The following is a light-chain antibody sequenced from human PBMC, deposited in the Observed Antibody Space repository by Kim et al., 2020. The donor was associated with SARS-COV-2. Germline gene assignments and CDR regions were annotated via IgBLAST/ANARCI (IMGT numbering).Light chain of an antibody. J-gene: IGKJ1*01. V-gene: IGKV1-5*03. Sequence: DIQMTQSPSTLSASVGDRVTITCRASQSINNWLAWYQQKPGKAPKLLIYKASSLESGVPSRFSGSGSGTEFTLTISSLQPDDFATYHCQQYNSYRTFGQGTKVDIK. CDR2: KAS. CDR1: QSINNW. CDR3: QQYNSYRT.